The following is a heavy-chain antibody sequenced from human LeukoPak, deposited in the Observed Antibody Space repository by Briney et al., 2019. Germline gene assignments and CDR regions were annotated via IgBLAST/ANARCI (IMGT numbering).Heavy chain of an antibody. CDR1: GGSFSGYY. Sequence: SETLSLTCAVYGGSFSGYYWSWIRQPPGKGLEWIGEINHSGSTNYNPSLKSRVTISVDTSKNQFSLKLSSVTAADTVVYYCARGRWWFDPWGQGTLVTVSS. J-gene: IGHJ5*02. CDR2: INHSGST. CDR3: ARGRWWFDP. D-gene: IGHD4-23*01. V-gene: IGHV4-34*01.